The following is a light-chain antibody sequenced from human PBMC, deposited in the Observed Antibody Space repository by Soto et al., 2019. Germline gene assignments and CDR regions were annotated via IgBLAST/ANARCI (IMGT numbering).Light chain of an antibody. CDR3: LLYYGGAQLV. J-gene: IGLJ3*02. Sequence: QTVVTQEPSLTVSPGGTVTLTCASSTGAVTSGNYPSWFQQKPGQTPRTLIYTTNSRHSWTPARFSGSLLGGKAALTLSGVQPEDEAEYYCLLYYGGAQLVFGGGTKLTVL. CDR2: TTN. CDR1: TGAVTSGNY. V-gene: IGLV7-43*01.